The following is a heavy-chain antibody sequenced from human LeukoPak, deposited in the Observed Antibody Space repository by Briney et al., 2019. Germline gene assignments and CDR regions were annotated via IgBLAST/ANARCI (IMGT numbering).Heavy chain of an antibody. CDR2: IKGDERTT. CDR3: ATGYINGYEH. J-gene: IGHJ4*02. V-gene: IGHV3-74*01. CDR1: GFTFATHW. Sequence: GGSLRLSCAASGFTFATHWMHLVRQRPGEGLVWVSLIKGDERTTSYADSVKGRFTISRDNAKNTIYLQMDSLRVEDTAVYYCATGYINGYEHWGQGSLVTVSS. D-gene: IGHD5-18*01.